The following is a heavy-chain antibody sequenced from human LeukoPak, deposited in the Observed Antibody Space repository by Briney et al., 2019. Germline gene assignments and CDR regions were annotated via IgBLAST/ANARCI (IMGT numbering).Heavy chain of an antibody. D-gene: IGHD2-15*01. CDR3: ARENSGGGGNCYSCRHYYYMDV. CDR2: ISVYNDDT. CDR1: DYYFSSHG. J-gene: IGHJ6*03. Sequence: GASVKVSCKASDYYFSSHGITWVRQAPGQGLEWLGWISVYNDDTKYAQKVQDRVTMTADTSTNTAYMELRSLRSDDPAVYYCARENSGGGGNCYSCRHYYYMDVWGEGTTVTVSS. V-gene: IGHV1-18*04.